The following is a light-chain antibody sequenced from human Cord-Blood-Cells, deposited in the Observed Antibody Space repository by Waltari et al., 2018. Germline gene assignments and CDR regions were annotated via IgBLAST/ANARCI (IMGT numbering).Light chain of an antibody. J-gene: IGKJ2*01. V-gene: IGKV1-39*01. Sequence: IQMTQSPSSLSASVGDRVTITCRARQSISSYLNWYQQKPGKAPKLLIYAASSLQSGVPSSFSGSGSATDFTLTISSLQPADFATYYCQQSYSTPYTFGHGTKLEIK. CDR1: QSISSY. CDR2: AAS. CDR3: QQSYSTPYT.